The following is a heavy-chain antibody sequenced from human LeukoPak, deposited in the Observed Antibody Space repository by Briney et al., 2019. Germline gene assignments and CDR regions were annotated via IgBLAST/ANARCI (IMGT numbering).Heavy chain of an antibody. J-gene: IGHJ3*01. V-gene: IGHV3-74*01. D-gene: IGHD5-12*01. CDR2: IDSDGRTT. CDR1: GFTFSIYW. CDR3: VVASDALDL. Sequence: GGSLRLSCAASGFTFSIYWMYWVRQAPGKGLVWVSRIDSDGRTTDYADSLRGRFIVSRDNSKNTLYLQMNSLKADDTAIYYCVVASDALDLWGQGTTVTVSS.